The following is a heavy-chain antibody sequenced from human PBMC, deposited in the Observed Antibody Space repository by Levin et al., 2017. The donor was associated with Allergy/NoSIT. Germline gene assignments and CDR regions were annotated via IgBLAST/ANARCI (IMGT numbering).Heavy chain of an antibody. CDR1: GFNFDTYA. CDR3: AKAQDFDYVWGSDET. CDR2: ISGSGGST. D-gene: IGHD3-16*01. J-gene: IGHJ5*02. Sequence: GESLKISCTASGFNFDTYAMTWVRQAPGKGPGKGLEWVSAISGSGGSTYYADSVKGRFTISRDNSKNTLYLQMNSLRAEDTAVYYCAKAQDFDYVWGSDETWGQGTQVTVSS. V-gene: IGHV3-23*01.